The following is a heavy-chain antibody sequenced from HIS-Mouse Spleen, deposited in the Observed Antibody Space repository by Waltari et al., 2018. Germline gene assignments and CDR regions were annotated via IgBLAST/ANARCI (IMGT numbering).Heavy chain of an antibody. J-gene: IGHJ2*01. Sequence: QLQLQESGPGLVKPSETLSLTFTVSGGSISSSSYYWGWIRQPPGKGLEWIGSIYYSGSTYYNPSLKRRVTISVDTSKNQFSLKLSSVTAADTAVYYCAREIPYSSSWYDWYFDLWGRGTLVTVSS. CDR2: IYYSGST. D-gene: IGHD6-13*01. V-gene: IGHV4-39*07. CDR1: GGSISSSSYY. CDR3: AREIPYSSSWYDWYFDL.